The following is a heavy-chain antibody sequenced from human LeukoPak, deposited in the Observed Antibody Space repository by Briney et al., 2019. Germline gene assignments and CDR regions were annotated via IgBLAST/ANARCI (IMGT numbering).Heavy chain of an antibody. D-gene: IGHD3-10*01. J-gene: IGHJ3*02. Sequence: SSETLSLTCTVSGGSISTSNYYWGWIRQPPGKGLEWIGSIYYSGNTYYNASLKSQASISIDTSKNQFSLRLTSVTAADTAVYYCARSDGYGLVGIWGQGTMVTVSS. CDR3: ARSDGYGLVGI. V-gene: IGHV4-39*01. CDR1: GGSISTSNYY. CDR2: IYYSGNT.